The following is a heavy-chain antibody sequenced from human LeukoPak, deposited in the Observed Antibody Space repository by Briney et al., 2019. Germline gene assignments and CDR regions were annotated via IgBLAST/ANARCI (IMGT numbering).Heavy chain of an antibody. Sequence: GGSLRLSSAASGFTFSSYSMNWVRHAPGKGLEWVSYIRSTSSTIYYADSVKGRFTISRDNAKNSLYLQMNSLRVEDTAVYYCARDQRSGSGTYRYDFWGRGTLVTVSS. V-gene: IGHV3-48*04. J-gene: IGHJ4*02. CDR3: ARDQRSGSGTYRYDF. CDR1: GFTFSSYS. D-gene: IGHD3-10*01. CDR2: IRSTSSTI.